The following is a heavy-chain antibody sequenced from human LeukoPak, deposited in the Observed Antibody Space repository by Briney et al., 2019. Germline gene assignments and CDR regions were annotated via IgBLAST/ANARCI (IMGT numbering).Heavy chain of an antibody. CDR3: AKDYRLAVTGRVDY. D-gene: IGHD6-19*01. CDR2: IVVGSGNT. J-gene: IGHJ4*02. V-gene: IGHV1-58*02. Sequence: GTSVKVSCKASGFTFTSSAIQWVRQARGQRLEWIGWIVVGSGNTNYAQKFQERVTISRDMSTSTAYMELSSLRTEDTAVYYCAKDYRLAVTGRVDYWGQGTLVTVSS. CDR1: GFTFTSSA.